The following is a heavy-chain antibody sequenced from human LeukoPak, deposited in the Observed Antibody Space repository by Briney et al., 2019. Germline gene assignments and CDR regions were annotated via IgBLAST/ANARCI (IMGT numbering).Heavy chain of an antibody. CDR1: GGSISSYY. CDR3: AKDIGEQWFFDY. D-gene: IGHD3-10*01. V-gene: IGHV3-43*02. J-gene: IGHJ4*02. Sequence: ETLSLTCTVSGGSISSYYWSWIRQPPGKGLEWVSLISRDGGSTYYADSVKGRFTISRDNSKNSLYLQMNSLRTEDTALYYCAKDIGEQWFFDYWGQGTLVTVSP. CDR2: ISRDGGST.